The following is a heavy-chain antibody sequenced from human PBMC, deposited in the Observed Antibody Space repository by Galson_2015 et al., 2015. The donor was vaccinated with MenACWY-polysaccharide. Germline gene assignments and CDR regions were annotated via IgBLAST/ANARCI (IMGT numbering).Heavy chain of an antibody. Sequence: SETLSLTCTVSGGSMTNLYWSWLRQSPGRGLEWIGFIYFSGSTTYNPSFASRVIISVDTSNNQFSLRLSSVTAADTAVYYCACTSGAYPRVALDVWGQGTLVTVSS. V-gene: IGHV4-59*11. D-gene: IGHD1-26*01. CDR1: GGSMTNLY. J-gene: IGHJ3*01. CDR3: ACTSGAYPRVALDV. CDR2: IYFSGST.